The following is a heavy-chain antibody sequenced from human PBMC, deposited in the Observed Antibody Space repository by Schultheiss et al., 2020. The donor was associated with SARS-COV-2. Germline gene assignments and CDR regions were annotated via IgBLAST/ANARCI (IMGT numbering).Heavy chain of an antibody. CDR1: GGSISSSSYY. CDR2: IYHSGST. V-gene: IGHV4-39*07. CDR3: ASRESRIGDDDAFDI. D-gene: IGHD4-17*01. J-gene: IGHJ3*02. Sequence: SETLSLTCTVSGGSISSSSYYWGWIRQPPGKGLEWIGYIYHSGSTYYNPSLKSRVTISVDRSKNQFSLKLSSVTAADTAVYYCASRESRIGDDDAFDIWGQGTMVTVSS.